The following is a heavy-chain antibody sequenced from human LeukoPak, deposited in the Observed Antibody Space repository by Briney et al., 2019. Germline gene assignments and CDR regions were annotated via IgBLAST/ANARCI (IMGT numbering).Heavy chain of an antibody. D-gene: IGHD6-19*01. J-gene: IGHJ4*02. CDR3: AGSGWYPTPFDY. CDR1: RFTSNSYA. CDR2: IGGSNGIT. Sequence: GGSLRLSCAASRFTSNSYAMSWVRQAPGKGLEWVSVIGGSNGITFYVGSVKGRFTISRDNSKNTLYLQMNSLRAEDTAVYYCAGSGWYPTPFDYWGQGTLVTVSS. V-gene: IGHV3-23*01.